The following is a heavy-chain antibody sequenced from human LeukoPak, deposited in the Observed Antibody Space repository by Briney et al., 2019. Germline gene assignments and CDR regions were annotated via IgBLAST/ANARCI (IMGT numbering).Heavy chain of an antibody. CDR3: VKDPRDTYGTNWFVS. CDR1: GFSFGNYA. Sequence: AGGSLRLSCAASGFSFGNYAMSWVRQAPGKGLQWVSQISGTGGATWYAGFARDRFTISRDNSKKTLYLQMSGLRVEDTAMYYCVKDPRDTYGTNWFVSWGQGTLLIVSS. D-gene: IGHD2-21*01. V-gene: IGHV3-23*01. J-gene: IGHJ5*01. CDR2: ISGTGGAT.